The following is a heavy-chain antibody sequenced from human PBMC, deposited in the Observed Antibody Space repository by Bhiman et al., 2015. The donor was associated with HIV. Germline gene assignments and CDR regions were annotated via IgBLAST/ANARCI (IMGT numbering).Heavy chain of an antibody. CDR2: IWYDGSNK. D-gene: IGHD6-13*01. Sequence: QVQLVESGGGVVQPGRSLRLSCAASGFTFSNYGIHWVRQAPGKGLEWVAVIWYDGSNKYYADSVKGRFTISRDNSKNTLYLQMNSLRAEDTAVYYCAKDRGSSSYVEYYFDYWGPGNPGHRLL. V-gene: IGHV3-33*06. CDR3: AKDRGSSSYVEYYFDY. J-gene: IGHJ4*02. CDR1: GFTFSNYG.